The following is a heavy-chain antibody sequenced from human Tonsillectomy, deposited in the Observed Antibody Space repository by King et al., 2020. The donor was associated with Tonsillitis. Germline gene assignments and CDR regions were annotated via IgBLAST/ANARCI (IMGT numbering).Heavy chain of an antibody. CDR2: INTNTGNP. Sequence: QLVQSGSELKKPGASVKVSCKTSGYTFTNYALNWVRQAPAQGLEWMGCINTNTGNPTYAPGLTGRFVFSVDTSVSTAYLQISSLKAEDSAVYYCARNTEYYSYHGMDVWGQGTTVTVSS. V-gene: IGHV7-4-1*02. CDR3: ARNTEYYSYHGMDV. J-gene: IGHJ6*01. CDR1: GYTFTNYA.